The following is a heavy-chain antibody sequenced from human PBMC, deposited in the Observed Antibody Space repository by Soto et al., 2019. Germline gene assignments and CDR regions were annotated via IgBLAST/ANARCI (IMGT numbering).Heavy chain of an antibody. V-gene: IGHV3-66*01. CDR1: GFTVSSNY. CDR2: IYSGGDT. D-gene: IGHD6-19*01. J-gene: IGHJ4*02. CDR3: AKGGRQWLVTSDFNY. Sequence: PGGSLRLSCAASGFTVSSNYMSWVRQAPGKGLEWVSVIYSGGDTYYADSVKGRFIISRDKSENTLYLQMNSLRAEDTAVYYCAKGGRQWLVTSDFNYWGQGALVTVSS.